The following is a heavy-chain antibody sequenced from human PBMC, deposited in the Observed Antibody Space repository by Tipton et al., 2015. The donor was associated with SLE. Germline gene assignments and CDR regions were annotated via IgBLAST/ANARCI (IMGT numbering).Heavy chain of an antibody. CDR1: GASTNTKY. D-gene: IGHD6-19*01. CDR2: ANRNEGT. CDR3: ARDASGGYNWFDP. Sequence: TLSLTCTVSGASTNTKYWTWIRQSPGKGLEWIGYANRNEGTKIKSSLERRVTISLDTSRSQFSLRLNSVTAADTAIYYCARDASGGYNWFDPWGQGAPVTVSS. V-gene: IGHV4-59*13. J-gene: IGHJ5*02.